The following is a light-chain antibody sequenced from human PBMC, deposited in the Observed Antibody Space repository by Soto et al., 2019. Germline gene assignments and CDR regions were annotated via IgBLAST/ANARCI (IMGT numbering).Light chain of an antibody. J-gene: IGLJ2*01. Sequence: QLVLTQSPSVSGAPGQRVTISCSGSSSNIGNHYVYWHQQLPGMAPRLLIYKNTQRPSGIPDRFSGSKSGTSASLAIYGLRSEDEADYYCATWDDSLSGVLFGGGTQLTVL. CDR1: SSNIGNHY. CDR3: ATWDDSLSGVL. V-gene: IGLV1-47*01. CDR2: KNT.